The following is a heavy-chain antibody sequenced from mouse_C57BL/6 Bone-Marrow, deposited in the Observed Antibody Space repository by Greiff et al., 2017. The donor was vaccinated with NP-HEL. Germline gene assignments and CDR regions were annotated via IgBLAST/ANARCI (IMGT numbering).Heavy chain of an antibody. CDR3: AREDYGSSVFDY. Sequence: ESGPGLVKPSQSLSLTCSVTGYSITSGYYWNWIRQFPGNKLEWMGYISYDGSNNYNPSLKNRISITRDTSKNQFFLKLNSVTTEDTATYYCAREDYGSSVFDYWGQGTTLTVSS. CDR2: ISYDGSN. J-gene: IGHJ2*01. V-gene: IGHV3-6*01. D-gene: IGHD1-1*01. CDR1: GYSITSGYY.